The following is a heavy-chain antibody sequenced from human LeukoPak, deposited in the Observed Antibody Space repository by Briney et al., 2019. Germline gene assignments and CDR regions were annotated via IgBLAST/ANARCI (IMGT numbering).Heavy chain of an antibody. CDR2: IYYSGST. CDR1: GFTFSTYA. Sequence: GSLRLSCAASGFTFSTYAMSWVRQPPGKGLEWIGSIYYSGSTYYNPSLKSRVTISVDTSKNQFSLKLSSVTAADTAVYYCARETVRATPITMVRGVQFDPWGQGTLVTVSS. CDR3: ARETVRATPITMVRGVQFDP. J-gene: IGHJ5*02. D-gene: IGHD3-10*01. V-gene: IGHV4-39*07.